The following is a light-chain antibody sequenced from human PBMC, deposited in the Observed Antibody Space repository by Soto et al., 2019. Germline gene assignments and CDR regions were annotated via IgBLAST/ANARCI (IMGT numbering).Light chain of an antibody. J-gene: IGKJ1*01. CDR3: LQHFNGSWT. V-gene: IGKV1-5*01. CDR1: ESISSR. CDR2: AAF. Sequence: TQRNTFTSTLSGAIPDTVXXTCRASESISSRLAWYQQKPGKAPELPVIAAFSLKCGVPSRSSGPGAGTDFTLTISSLQAQDFATYYCLQHFNGSWTFGHG.